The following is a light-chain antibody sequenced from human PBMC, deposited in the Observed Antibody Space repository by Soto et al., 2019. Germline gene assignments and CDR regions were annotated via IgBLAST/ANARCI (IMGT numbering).Light chain of an antibody. CDR2: KAS. J-gene: IGKJ1*01. CDR1: QSISDW. V-gene: IGKV1-5*03. CDR3: QQYNNDASWT. Sequence: DIQMTQSPSTLSASIGDRVTITCRASQSISDWLAWYQQKPGKAPKLLIYKASTLESGVPSRFSGSGSGTEFTLTISSLQPDDFATYYCQQYNNDASWTFGQGTRVQIK.